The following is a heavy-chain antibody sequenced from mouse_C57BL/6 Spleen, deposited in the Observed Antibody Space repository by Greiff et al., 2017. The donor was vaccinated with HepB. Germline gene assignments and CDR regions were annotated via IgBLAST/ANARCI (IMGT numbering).Heavy chain of an antibody. Sequence: VQLKQSGGGLVKPGGSLKLSCAASGFTFSDYGMHWVRQAPEKGLEWVAYISSGSSTIYYADTVKGRFTISRDNAKNTLFLQMTSLRPEDTAMYYCARIYYDYGGDYWGQGTTLTVSS. D-gene: IGHD2-4*01. J-gene: IGHJ2*01. V-gene: IGHV5-17*01. CDR2: ISSGSSTI. CDR1: GFTFSDYG. CDR3: ARIYYDYGGDY.